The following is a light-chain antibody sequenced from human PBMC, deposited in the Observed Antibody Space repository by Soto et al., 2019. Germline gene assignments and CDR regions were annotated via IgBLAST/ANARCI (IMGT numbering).Light chain of an antibody. Sequence: EIVMTQTPVTLSVSPGERPTLSCRASQNISRSLAWYQQKPGQXPSXXIYGTSTRAGGVPARFSGGGSGTECTLNIASLKSEDGAVDDGQQQGRSWITFGQGTRLEIK. CDR3: QQQGRSWIT. V-gene: IGKV3-15*01. J-gene: IGKJ5*01. CDR2: GTS. CDR1: QNISRS.